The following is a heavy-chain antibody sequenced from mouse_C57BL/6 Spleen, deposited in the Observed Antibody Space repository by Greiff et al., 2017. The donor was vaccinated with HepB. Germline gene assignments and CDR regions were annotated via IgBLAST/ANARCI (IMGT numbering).Heavy chain of an antibody. CDR1: GFTFSSYG. J-gene: IGHJ3*01. D-gene: IGHD5-1*01. V-gene: IGHV5-6*01. CDR3: ARQREYSWFAY. CDR2: ISSGGSYT. Sequence: DVLLVESGGDLVKPGGSLKLSCAASGFTFSSYGMSWVRQTPDKRLEWVANISSGGSYTYYPENVKGRSTITIDNATNTLYLQLSSLTSEDTAMYYCARQREYSWFAYWGQGTLVTVAA.